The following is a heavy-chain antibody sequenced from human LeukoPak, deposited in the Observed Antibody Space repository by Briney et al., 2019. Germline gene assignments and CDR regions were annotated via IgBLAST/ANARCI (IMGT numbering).Heavy chain of an antibody. D-gene: IGHD1-26*01. CDR1: GVSISTYY. J-gene: IGHJ4*02. V-gene: IGHV4-59*01. Sequence: PSETLSLTCTVSGVSISTYYWSWIRQPPGKGLEWIGYIYHSGSTNYNPSLKSRVTISVDTSQNQFYLKLSSVTAADTAVYYCAKRWSGSHFEGFDYWGQGTLVTVSS. CDR2: IYHSGST. CDR3: AKRWSGSHFEGFDY.